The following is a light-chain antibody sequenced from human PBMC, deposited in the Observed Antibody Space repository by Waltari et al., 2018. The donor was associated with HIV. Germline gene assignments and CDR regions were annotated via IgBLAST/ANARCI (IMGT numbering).Light chain of an antibody. CDR1: RSNIGSNT. J-gene: IGLJ3*02. CDR2: RNS. V-gene: IGLV1-44*01. CDR3: ATWDDALSGPV. Sequence: QSVLTQPPSASGTPGQRVIISCSGNRSNIGSNTDNWYQQFSGAAPTLLIYRNSQRPSAGADRFCGSKSGCAASLAISRLKSEDEADYHCATWDDALSGPVFGAGTKLTV.